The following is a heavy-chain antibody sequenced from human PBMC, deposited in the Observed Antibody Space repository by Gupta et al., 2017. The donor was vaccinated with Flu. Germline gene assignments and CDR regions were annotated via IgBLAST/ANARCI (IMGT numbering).Heavy chain of an antibody. Sequence: EVQLVESGGGLVKPGGSLRLSCAASGFTFSSYSMNWVRQAPGKGLEWVSSISSSSSYIYYADSVKGRFTISRDNAKNSLYLQMNSLRAEDTAVYYCARDGGVWLQFWYFDLWGRGTLVTVSS. J-gene: IGHJ2*01. CDR3: ARDGGVWLQFWYFDL. V-gene: IGHV3-21*01. CDR2: ISSSSSYI. CDR1: GFTFSSYS. D-gene: IGHD5-24*01.